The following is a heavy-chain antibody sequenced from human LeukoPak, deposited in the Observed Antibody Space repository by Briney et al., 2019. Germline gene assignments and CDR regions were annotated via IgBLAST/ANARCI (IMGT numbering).Heavy chain of an antibody. V-gene: IGHV1-18*01. CDR2: INAYNGNT. J-gene: IGHJ4*02. CDR1: VYTFTTYG. Sequence: GSSVKVSFKASVYTFTTYGITWVRQAPGQGLDWMGWINAYNGNTNYAQKFQGRVTMTTDTSTRTDYMELRSLRSDDTAMYYCARALVDGYKELGYWGQGTLVTVSS. D-gene: IGHD5-24*01. CDR3: ARALVDGYKELGY.